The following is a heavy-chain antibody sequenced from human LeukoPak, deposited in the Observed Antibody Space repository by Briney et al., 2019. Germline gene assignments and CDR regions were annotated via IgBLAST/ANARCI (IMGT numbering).Heavy chain of an antibody. CDR3: ARDKEYYYGSGSYQLDY. J-gene: IGHJ4*02. CDR1: GFTFSIYS. V-gene: IGHV3-48*04. CDR2: ISSSGNTI. D-gene: IGHD3-10*01. Sequence: GGSLRLSCAASGFTFSIYSMNWVRQAPGKGLEWVSYISSSGNTIYYADSVKGRFTISRDNAKNSLYLQMNSLRAEDTAVYYCARDKEYYYGSGSYQLDYWGQGTLVTVSS.